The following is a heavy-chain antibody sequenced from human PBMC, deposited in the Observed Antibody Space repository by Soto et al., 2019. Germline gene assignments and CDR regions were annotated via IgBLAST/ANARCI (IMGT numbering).Heavy chain of an antibody. J-gene: IGHJ6*02. Sequence: EVQLVESGGGLVQPGGSLRLSCAASGFTISDYWMHWARQAPGKGLVWVSRIKFDGSSISYADSVKGRFTISRDNAWNTLYLQMTSLRAEDTAVYYCARGLKSLYGVDVWGQGTTVTVTS. D-gene: IGHD1-26*01. CDR3: ARGLKSLYGVDV. CDR2: IKFDGSSI. V-gene: IGHV3-74*01. CDR1: GFTISDYW.